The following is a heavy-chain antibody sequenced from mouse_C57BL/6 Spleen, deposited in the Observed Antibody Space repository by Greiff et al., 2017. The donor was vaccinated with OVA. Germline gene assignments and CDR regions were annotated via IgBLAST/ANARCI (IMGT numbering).Heavy chain of an antibody. CDR2: IDPSDSYT. CDR3: ARSKTVVPNWDGNAMDY. J-gene: IGHJ4*01. V-gene: IGHV1-69*01. CDR1: GYTFTSYW. Sequence: VQLQQPGAELVMPGASVKLSCKASGYTFTSYWMHWVKQRPGQGLEWIGEIDPSDSYTNYNQKFKGKSTLTVDKSSSTAYMQLSSLTSEDSAVYYCARSKTVVPNWDGNAMDYWGQGTSVTVSS. D-gene: IGHD4-1*02.